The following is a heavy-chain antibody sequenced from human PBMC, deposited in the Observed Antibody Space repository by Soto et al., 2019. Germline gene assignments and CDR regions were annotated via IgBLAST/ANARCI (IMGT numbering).Heavy chain of an antibody. CDR3: AKDYRPFWSSHSCVGQDAFDH. J-gene: IGHJ4*02. Sequence: PGGSLRLAWASSCFTFCSSGMLCVFQSPGNGVEWLSVMSYDGINKYYAYPVKCRFAMSRDNSKNTLFLQMNSLRAEDTAVYYCAKDYRPFWSSHSCVGQDAFDHWGPGTLVTVSS. D-gene: IGHD3-3*01. CDR2: MSYDGINK. V-gene: IGHV3-30*18. CDR1: CFTFCSSG.